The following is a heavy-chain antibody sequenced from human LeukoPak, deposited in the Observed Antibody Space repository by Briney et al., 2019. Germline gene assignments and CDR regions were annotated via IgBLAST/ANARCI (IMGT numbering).Heavy chain of an antibody. D-gene: IGHD6-19*01. CDR3: AGNRRHWYSSGWYGMDV. CDR2: TYYSGST. CDR1: GGSISSGDYY. J-gene: IGHJ6*02. Sequence: SQTLSLTCTVSGGSISSGDYYWSWIRQPPGKGLEWIGYTYYSGSTNYNPSLKSRVTISVDTSKNQFSLKLSSVTAADTAVYYCAGNRRHWYSSGWYGMDVWGQGTTVTVSS. V-gene: IGHV4-61*08.